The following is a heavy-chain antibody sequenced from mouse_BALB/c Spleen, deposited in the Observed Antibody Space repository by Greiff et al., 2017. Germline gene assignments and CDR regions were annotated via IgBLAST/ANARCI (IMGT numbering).Heavy chain of an antibody. CDR1: GFTFSSYA. D-gene: IGHD2-3*01. Sequence: EVKVVESGGGLVKPGGSLKLSCAASGFTFSSYAMSWVRQTPEKRLEWVASISSGGSTYYPDSVKGRFTISRDNARNILYLQMSSLRSEDTAMYYCARALDGYPYYFDYWGQGTTLTVSS. CDR2: ISSGGST. CDR3: ARALDGYPYYFDY. J-gene: IGHJ2*01. V-gene: IGHV5-6-5*01.